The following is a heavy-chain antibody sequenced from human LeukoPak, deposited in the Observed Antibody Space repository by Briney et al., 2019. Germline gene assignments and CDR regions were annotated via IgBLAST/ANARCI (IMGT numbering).Heavy chain of an antibody. CDR1: GFTFNNYA. CDR2: ISGGGETT. D-gene: IGHD3-10*02. Sequence: SGGSLRLSCAAPGFTFNNYAMNWVRQAPGKGLEWVSSISGGGETTYYADSAKGRFTISRDNSQNTLYLQMNSLRAEDTAVYYCARDYAYYVGYFFFDYWGQGTLVTVSS. V-gene: IGHV3-23*01. CDR3: ARDYAYYVGYFFFDY. J-gene: IGHJ4*02.